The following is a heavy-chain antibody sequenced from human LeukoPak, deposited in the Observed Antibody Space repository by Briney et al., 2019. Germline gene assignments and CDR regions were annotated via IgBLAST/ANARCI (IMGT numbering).Heavy chain of an antibody. D-gene: IGHD2-15*01. CDR3: ARSGEYCSDGSCYSENYYFDY. Sequence: GGSLRLSCTASGSSFTNYAMTWVRQAPGKGLEWVSGITGSGGSTYYSVKGRFTISRDNSKNTLFLQMSSLRAEDTAIYYCARSGEYCSDGSCYSENYYFDYWGQGTLVTVSS. J-gene: IGHJ4*02. CDR1: GSSFTNYA. CDR2: ITGSGGST. V-gene: IGHV3-23*01.